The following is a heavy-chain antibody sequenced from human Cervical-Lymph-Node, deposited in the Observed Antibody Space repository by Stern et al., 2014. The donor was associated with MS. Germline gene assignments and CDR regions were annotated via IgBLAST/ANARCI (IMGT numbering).Heavy chain of an antibody. V-gene: IGHV3-21*01. CDR3: ASTSGWFDS. CDR2: ISSTSSNI. J-gene: IGHJ5*01. Sequence: EVQLVESGGGLVKPGGSLTLSCAASGFNIVTYSMNWVRQAPGKGLEVVSFISSTSSNIKYADAVRGRFTISRDNAKNSLFLHMSGLRVEDTAVYYCASTSGWFDSWGQGIQVTVSS. CDR1: GFNIVTYS.